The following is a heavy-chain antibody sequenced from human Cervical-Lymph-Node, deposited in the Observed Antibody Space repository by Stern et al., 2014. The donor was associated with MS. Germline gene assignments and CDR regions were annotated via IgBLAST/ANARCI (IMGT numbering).Heavy chain of an antibody. V-gene: IGHV3-11*01. CDR3: ARGGDGGSYYSFAY. Sequence: VQLEESGGGLVKPGGSLRLSCAASGFSFSDSYMRWIRQAPGKGLEWISYLSSSGGTIFYADSVKGRFTISRDNANNSLYLQMNSLTADDTGVYYCARGGDGGSYYSFAYWGQGTLVTVSS. D-gene: IGHD1-26*01. CDR2: LSSSGGTI. J-gene: IGHJ4*02. CDR1: GFSFSDSY.